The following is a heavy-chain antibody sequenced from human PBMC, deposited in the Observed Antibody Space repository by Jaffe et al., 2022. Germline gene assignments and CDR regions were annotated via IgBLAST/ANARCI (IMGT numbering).Heavy chain of an antibody. CDR3: ARGGRTYYDILTGYPHGDWFDP. D-gene: IGHD3-9*01. J-gene: IGHJ5*02. V-gene: IGHV4-38-2*01. Sequence: QVQLQESGPGLVKPSETLSLTCAVSGYSISSGYYWGWIRQPPGKGLEWIGSIYHSGSTYYNPSLKSRVTISVDTSKNQFSLKLSSVTAADTAVYYCARGGRTYYDILTGYPHGDWFDPWGQGTLVTVSS. CDR1: GYSISSGYY. CDR2: IYHSGST.